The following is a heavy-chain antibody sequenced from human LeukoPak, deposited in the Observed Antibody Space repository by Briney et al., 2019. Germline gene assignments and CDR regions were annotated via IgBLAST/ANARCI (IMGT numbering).Heavy chain of an antibody. CDR3: ARRESSSTWSSFDD. CDR2: VYYSGST. Sequence: SQTLSLTCTVSGVPISTSSDYWGWIRQPPGKGLEWIGSVYYSGSTNYNPSLKSRVTISADTSKNQFSLKLSSVTAADTAVYYCARRESSSTWSSFDDWGQGTLVTVSS. J-gene: IGHJ4*02. CDR1: GVPISTSSDY. D-gene: IGHD6-13*01. V-gene: IGHV4-39*07.